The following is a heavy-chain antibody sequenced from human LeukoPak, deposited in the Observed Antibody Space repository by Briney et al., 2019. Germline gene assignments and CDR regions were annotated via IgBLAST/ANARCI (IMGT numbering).Heavy chain of an antibody. CDR3: ARVQLPRNYYYYGMDV. J-gene: IGHJ6*02. Sequence: ASVKVSCKASGYTFTGYYMHWVRQAPGQGLEWMGRINPNSGGTNYAQKFQGRVTMTRDTSISTAYMELSRLRSDDTAVYYCARVQLPRNYYYYGMDVWGQGTTVTVS. CDR1: GYTFTGYY. V-gene: IGHV1-2*06. CDR2: INPNSGGT. D-gene: IGHD1-26*01.